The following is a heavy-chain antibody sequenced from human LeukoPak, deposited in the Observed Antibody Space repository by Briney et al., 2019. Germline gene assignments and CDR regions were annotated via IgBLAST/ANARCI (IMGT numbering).Heavy chain of an antibody. D-gene: IGHD2-2*02. Sequence: SETLSLTCTVSGYSITSGYNWAWIRQPPGKVLEWIGSIYHSGSAYYNPSLKSRVTISVDTSKNQFSLKLSSVTAADTAVYYRVRYCSSTICYTRAVDYWGQGTLVTVSS. CDR2: IYHSGSA. CDR1: GYSITSGYN. J-gene: IGHJ4*02. CDR3: VRYCSSTICYTRAVDY. V-gene: IGHV4-38-2*02.